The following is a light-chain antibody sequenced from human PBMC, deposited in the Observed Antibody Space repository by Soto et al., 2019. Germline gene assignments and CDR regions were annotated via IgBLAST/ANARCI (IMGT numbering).Light chain of an antibody. CDR2: DAS. Sequence: DIQMTQSPSTLSASVGDRVTITCRASQYIYNWVAWYQQKPGKAPKFLSYDASILQSGFPSRFSGSGSGTEFTLTISSLQPEDFATCCCQRYNSNSRTFGQGTRGDFK. CDR3: QRYNSNSRT. J-gene: IGKJ1*01. V-gene: IGKV1-5*01. CDR1: QYIYNW.